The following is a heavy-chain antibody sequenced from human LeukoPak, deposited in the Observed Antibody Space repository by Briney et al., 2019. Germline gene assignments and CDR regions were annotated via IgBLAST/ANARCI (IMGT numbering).Heavy chain of an antibody. J-gene: IGHJ4*02. V-gene: IGHV3-53*04. CDR1: GFTVSSNY. CDR3: ARGSSSLFDY. CDR2: IYSGGNT. D-gene: IGHD6-13*01. Sequence: GGSLRLSCAASGFTVSSNYMSWVRQAPGKGLEWVSVIYSGGNTYYADSVKGRFTISRHNSKNTLYLQMNSLRAEDTAVYYCARGSSSLFDYRGQGTLVTVSS.